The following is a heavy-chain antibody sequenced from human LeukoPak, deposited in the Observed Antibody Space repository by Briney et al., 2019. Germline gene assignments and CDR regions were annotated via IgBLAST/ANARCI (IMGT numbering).Heavy chain of an antibody. D-gene: IGHD2-15*01. CDR2: IIPILGIA. Sequence: SVKVSCKASGGTFSSYAISWVRQAPGQGLEWMGRIIPILGIANYAQKFQGRVTITADKSTSTAYMELSSLRSEDTAVYYCAREASYCSGGSCYSYAEYFQHWGQGTLVTVSS. CDR3: AREASYCSGGSCYSYAEYFQH. J-gene: IGHJ1*01. V-gene: IGHV1-69*04. CDR1: GGTFSSYA.